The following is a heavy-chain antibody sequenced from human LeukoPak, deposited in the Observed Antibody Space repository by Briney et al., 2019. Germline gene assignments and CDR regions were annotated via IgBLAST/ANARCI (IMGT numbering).Heavy chain of an antibody. CDR2: INEHGSEK. J-gene: IGHJ4*02. Sequence: GGSLRLSCAASGLTLSTYWMSWVRQAPGKGLECVGIINEHGSEKYYVDSVKGRFTISRDNAKNSLYLQINSLRAEDTAVYYCARGALRSVDYWGQGTLLTVSS. D-gene: IGHD3-10*02. CDR1: GLTLSTYW. CDR3: ARGALRSVDY. V-gene: IGHV3-7*03.